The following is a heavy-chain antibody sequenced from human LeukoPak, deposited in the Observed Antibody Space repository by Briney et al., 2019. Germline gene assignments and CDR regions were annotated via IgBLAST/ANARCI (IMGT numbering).Heavy chain of an antibody. Sequence: SETLSLTCNVSGASINTRSYYWGWIRQPPGKGLEWIGSIFYSGSTYYNPSLRSRVTISSDTSKNQFSLNLSSLTAADTAVYYCATWGRGYCSGGSCYSGNWFDPWGQGTLVTVSS. J-gene: IGHJ5*02. D-gene: IGHD2-15*01. CDR3: ATWGRGYCSGGSCYSGNWFDP. CDR2: IFYSGST. CDR1: GASINTRSYY. V-gene: IGHV4-39*07.